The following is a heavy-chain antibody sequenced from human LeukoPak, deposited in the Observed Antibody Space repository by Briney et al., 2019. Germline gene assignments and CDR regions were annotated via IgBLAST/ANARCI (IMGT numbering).Heavy chain of an antibody. V-gene: IGHV1-2*02. D-gene: IGHD6-13*01. J-gene: IGHJ4*02. Sequence: ASVKVSCKASGYTFTGYYMHWVRQAPGQGREWMGWINPNSGGTNYAQKFQGRVTMTRDTSISTAYMELSRLRSDDTAVYYCARVSRSSRWYYFDYWGQGTLVTVSS. CDR2: INPNSGGT. CDR3: ARVSRSSRWYYFDY. CDR1: GYTFTGYY.